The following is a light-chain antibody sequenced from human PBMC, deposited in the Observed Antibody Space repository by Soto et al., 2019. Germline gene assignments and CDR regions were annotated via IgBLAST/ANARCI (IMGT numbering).Light chain of an antibody. Sequence: EIVLTQSPATLSSSPGERATLSCRASQSVGSSLAWYQQKPGQAPRLLIYDASNRATSIPSRFSGSGSGTDFTLTISSLEPEDFAVYYCQQRSNWPALTFGGGTKVEIK. CDR2: DAS. CDR3: QQRSNWPALT. CDR1: QSVGSS. J-gene: IGKJ4*01. V-gene: IGKV3-11*01.